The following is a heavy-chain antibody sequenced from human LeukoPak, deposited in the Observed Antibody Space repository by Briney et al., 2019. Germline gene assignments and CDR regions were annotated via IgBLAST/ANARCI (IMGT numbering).Heavy chain of an antibody. J-gene: IGHJ4*02. V-gene: IGHV4-59*08. D-gene: IGHD6-19*01. CDR1: GDSISSYY. CDR3: ARSSGSGWPLGY. CDR2: IYYSGST. Sequence: SETLSLTCTVSGDSISSYYWSWIRQPPGKGLEWIGYIYYSGSTNYNPSLKSRVTVSVDTSKNQFSLKLSSVTAADTAVYYCARSSGSGWPLGYWGQGTLVTVSS.